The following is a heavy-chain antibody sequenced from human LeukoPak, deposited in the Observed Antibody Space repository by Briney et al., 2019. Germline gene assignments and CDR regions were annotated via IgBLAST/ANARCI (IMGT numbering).Heavy chain of an antibody. V-gene: IGHV1-2*02. J-gene: IGHJ5*02. D-gene: IGHD3-22*01. Sequence: ASVKVSCKASGYTFTGYYIHWVRQAPGQGLEWMGWINPNSGGTNYAQKFQGRVTMTRDTSISTAYMELSRLRSDDTAVYYCARDLSYYDPRGWFDPWGQGTLVTVSS. CDR3: ARDLSYYDPRGWFDP. CDR2: INPNSGGT. CDR1: GYTFTGYY.